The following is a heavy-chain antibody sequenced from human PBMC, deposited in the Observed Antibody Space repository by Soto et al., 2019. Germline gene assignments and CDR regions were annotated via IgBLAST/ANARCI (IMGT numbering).Heavy chain of an antibody. CDR1: GLTFIDHW. J-gene: IGHJ4*02. D-gene: IGHD1-20*01. CDR3: TRDIGWYHLDY. V-gene: IGHV3-7*03. Sequence: WGSLRLSCAASGLTFIDHWISCIRHAPGKWLEWVANIKADGSEQYYVDSVKGRFSISRDNAKNSLYLQMNSLRAEDTAVYYCTRDIGWYHLDYWGQGTLVTVSS. CDR2: IKADGSEQ.